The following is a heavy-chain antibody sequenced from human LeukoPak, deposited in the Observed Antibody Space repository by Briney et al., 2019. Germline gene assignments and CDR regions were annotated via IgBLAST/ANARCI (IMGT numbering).Heavy chain of an antibody. J-gene: IGHJ4*02. CDR1: GGSITFGSYY. D-gene: IGHD3-16*02. Sequence: SQTLSLTCTVSGGSITFGSYYWTWLRQPAGKGLEWIGRIYTSGRTFYNPSLKSRVTISMDTSMNQFSLRLNSVTAADTAVYYCARARVIPASFDDWGQGALVTVSS. CDR2: IYTSGRT. V-gene: IGHV4-61*02. CDR3: ARARVIPASFDD.